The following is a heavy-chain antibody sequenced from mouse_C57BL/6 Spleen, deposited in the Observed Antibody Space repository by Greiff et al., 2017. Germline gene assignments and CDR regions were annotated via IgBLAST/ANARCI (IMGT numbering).Heavy chain of an antibody. V-gene: IGHV2-2*01. Sequence: QVQLQQSGPGLVQPSQSLSITCQVSGFSLTSYGVSWVRQSPGTGLEWLGVLWSGGSTDYNAAFISRLSISKDNSKSQVFFKMNSLQADDTAIYYCARDYYGSSGAMDDWGQGTSVTVSS. CDR2: LWSGGST. D-gene: IGHD1-1*01. CDR3: ARDYYGSSGAMDD. J-gene: IGHJ4*01. CDR1: GFSLTSYG.